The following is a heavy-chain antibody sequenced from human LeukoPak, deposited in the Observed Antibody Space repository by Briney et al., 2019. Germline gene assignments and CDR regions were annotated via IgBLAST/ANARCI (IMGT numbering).Heavy chain of an antibody. Sequence: GGSLRLSCAASGFTFSSYWMHWVRQAPGKGLVWVSRINSDGSSTSYADSVKGRFTISRDNAKNTLYLQMNSLRAEDTAVYYCARGQTWIQLWLRDYYYGMDVWGQGTRSPSP. CDR1: GFTFSSYW. J-gene: IGHJ6*02. V-gene: IGHV3-74*01. CDR2: INSDGSST. D-gene: IGHD5-18*01. CDR3: ARGQTWIQLWLRDYYYGMDV.